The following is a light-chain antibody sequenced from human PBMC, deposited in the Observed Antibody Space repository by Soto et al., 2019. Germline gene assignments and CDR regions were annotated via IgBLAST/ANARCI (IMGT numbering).Light chain of an antibody. CDR3: QQYGSSPPWT. V-gene: IGKV3-20*01. Sequence: EIVLTQSPGTLSLSPGERATLSCRASQSVSSSYLAWYQQKPDQAPRLLIYGASSRATGIPDRFSGSGSGTDFTLTISRLEPEDVAVYYCQQYGSSPPWTFGQGTKVEIK. CDR2: GAS. J-gene: IGKJ1*01. CDR1: QSVSSSY.